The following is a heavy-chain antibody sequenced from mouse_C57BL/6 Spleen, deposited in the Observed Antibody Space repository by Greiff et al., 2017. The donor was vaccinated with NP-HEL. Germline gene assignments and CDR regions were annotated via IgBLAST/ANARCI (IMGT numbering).Heavy chain of an antibody. Sequence: EVMLVESGGGLVQPQGSLKLSCAASGFSFNTYAMNWVRQAPGKGLEWVARIRSKSNNYATYYADSVKDRFTISRDDSESMLYLQMNILKTEDTAMYYGVRHSPMGYAMDYWGQGTSVTVSS. CDR1: GFSFNTYA. J-gene: IGHJ4*01. CDR2: IRSKSNNYAT. V-gene: IGHV10-1*01. CDR3: VRHSPMGYAMDY.